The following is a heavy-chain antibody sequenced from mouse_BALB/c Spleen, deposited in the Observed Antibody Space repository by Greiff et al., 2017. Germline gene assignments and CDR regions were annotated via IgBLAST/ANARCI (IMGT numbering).Heavy chain of an antibody. CDR3: ARHHYGPYYYAMDY. V-gene: IGHV5-12-1*01. J-gene: IGHJ4*01. CDR1: GFAFSSYD. Sequence: EVMLVESGGGLVKPGGSLKLSCAASGFAFSSYDMSWVRQTPEKRLEWVAYISSGGGSTYYPDTVKGRFTISRDNAKNTLYLQMSSLKSEDTAMYYCARHHYGPYYYAMDYWGQGTSVTVSS. CDR2: ISSGGGST. D-gene: IGHD1-1*02.